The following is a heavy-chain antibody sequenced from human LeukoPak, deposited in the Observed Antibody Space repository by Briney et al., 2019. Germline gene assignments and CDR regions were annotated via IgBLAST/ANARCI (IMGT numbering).Heavy chain of an antibody. CDR2: ISWNSGSI. CDR3: AKGTGRYWTFFDY. Sequence: PGRSLRLSCAASGFSFDYYAMHWVRQAPGKGLEWVSGISWNSGSIHYVGSVKGRFTISRDNAKNSLYLQMTSLRPEDTAFYYCAKGTGRYWTFFDYWGQGILVTVSS. D-gene: IGHD7-27*01. J-gene: IGHJ4*02. V-gene: IGHV3-9*01. CDR1: GFSFDYYA.